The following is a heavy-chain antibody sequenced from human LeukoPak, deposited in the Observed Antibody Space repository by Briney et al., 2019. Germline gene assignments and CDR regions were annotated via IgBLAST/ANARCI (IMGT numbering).Heavy chain of an antibody. Sequence: SETLSLTCTVSGGSISSSSYYWGWIRQPPGKGLEWIGIIYHSGSTYYNPSLKSRVTISVDTSKNQFSLKLSSVTAADTAVYYCARVVVVPAAVSTALTYFYVDVWGKGTTVTVSS. CDR1: GGSISSSSYY. CDR3: ARVVVVPAAVSTALTYFYVDV. V-gene: IGHV4-39*07. CDR2: IYHSGST. J-gene: IGHJ6*03. D-gene: IGHD2-2*01.